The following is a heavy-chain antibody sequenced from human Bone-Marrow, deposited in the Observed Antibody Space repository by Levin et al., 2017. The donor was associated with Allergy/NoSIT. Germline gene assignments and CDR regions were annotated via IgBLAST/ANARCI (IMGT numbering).Heavy chain of an antibody. CDR1: GYSFTSYW. D-gene: IGHD1-26*01. CDR2: IYPGDSDT. CDR3: AGSLLYSGSSRHDDAFDI. V-gene: IGHV5-51*01. Sequence: ASVKVSCKGSGYSFTSYWIGWVRQMPGKGLEWMGIIYPGDSDTRYSPSFQGQVTISADKSISTAYLQWSSLKASDTAMYYCAGSLLYSGSSRHDDAFDIWGQGTMVTVSS. J-gene: IGHJ3*02.